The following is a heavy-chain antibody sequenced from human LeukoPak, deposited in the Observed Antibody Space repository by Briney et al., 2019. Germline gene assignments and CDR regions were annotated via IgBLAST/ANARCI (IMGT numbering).Heavy chain of an antibody. CDR1: GFTFSDYY. Sequence: GGSLRLSCAASGFTFSDYYMSGIREAPGKGLEWVAYISSSGSTLYYADSVKGRFTISRDNAKNSLYLQMNSLRDEDTAVYYCARGIPGWFDPWGQGTLVTVSS. V-gene: IGHV3-11*01. CDR2: ISSSGSTL. CDR3: ARGIPGWFDP. D-gene: IGHD2-2*01. J-gene: IGHJ5*02.